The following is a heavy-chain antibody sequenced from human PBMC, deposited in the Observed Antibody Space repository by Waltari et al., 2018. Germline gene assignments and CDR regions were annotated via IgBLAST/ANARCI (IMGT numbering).Heavy chain of an antibody. CDR1: GFTFSRYS. CDR2: ISSSSSYI. Sequence: EVQLVESGGGLVKPGGSLRLSCAASGFTFSRYSMTWVRQAPGKGLEWVSSISSSSSYIYYADSVKGRFTISRDNAKNSLYLQMNSLRAEDTAVYYCARAGPHDAFDIWGQGTMVTVSS. V-gene: IGHV3-21*01. CDR3: ARAGPHDAFDI. J-gene: IGHJ3*02.